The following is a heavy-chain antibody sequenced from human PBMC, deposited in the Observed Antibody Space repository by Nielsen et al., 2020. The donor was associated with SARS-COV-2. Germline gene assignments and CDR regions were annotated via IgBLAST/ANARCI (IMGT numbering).Heavy chain of an antibody. D-gene: IGHD3-3*01. J-gene: IGHJ6*02. CDR1: GFSFGEYG. CDR3: ARDLGDFWSGYHRPYYYYGMDV. Sequence: GESLKISCTTSGFSFGEYGLTWVRQAPGKGLEWVAVIWYDGSNKYYADSVKGRFTISRDNSKNTLYLQMNSLRAEDTAVYYCARDLGDFWSGYHRPYYYYGMDVWGQGTTVTVSS. CDR2: IWYDGSNK. V-gene: IGHV3-33*01.